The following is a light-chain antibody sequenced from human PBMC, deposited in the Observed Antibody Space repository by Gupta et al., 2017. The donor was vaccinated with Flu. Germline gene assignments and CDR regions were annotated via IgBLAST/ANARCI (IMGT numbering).Light chain of an antibody. J-gene: IGLJ2*01. CDR2: ENN. Sequence: QSVLTQPPSVSAAPGQKVTISCSGSSSNIGNNYVSWYQQFPGTAPNLLIYENNKRPSGIPDRFSGSKSGTSATLGIPGLQTGDEAEYYCGTWDTSLSALVLGGGTKVTVL. V-gene: IGLV1-51*02. CDR1: SSNIGNNY. CDR3: GTWDTSLSALV.